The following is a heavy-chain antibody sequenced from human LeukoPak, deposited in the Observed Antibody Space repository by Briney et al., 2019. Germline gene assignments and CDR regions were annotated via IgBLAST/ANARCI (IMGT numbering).Heavy chain of an antibody. CDR2: IYPNGNT. J-gene: IGHJ4*02. CDR1: GFTVSSNY. D-gene: IGHD5-18*01. Sequence: GGSLRLSCAASGFTVSSNYMNWVRQAPGKGLEWVSMIYPNGNTFYTDSVKGRFTISRDNSKNTLDLQMSSLRAEDTAVYYCARRGHGYGSPFDFWGQGTLVTVSS. V-gene: IGHV3-66*04. CDR3: ARRGHGYGSPFDF.